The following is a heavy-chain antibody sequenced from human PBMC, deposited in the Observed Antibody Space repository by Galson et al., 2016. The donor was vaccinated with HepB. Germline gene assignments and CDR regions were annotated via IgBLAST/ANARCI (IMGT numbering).Heavy chain of an antibody. CDR1: GFTFSSYA. CDR2: ISGSGGST. D-gene: IGHD2-15*01. V-gene: IGHV3-23*01. CDR3: AKAEGFPRPYCSGGSCTSWYFDL. Sequence: SLRLSCAASGFTFSSYAMSWVRQAPGKGLEWVSAISGSGGSTYYADSVKGRFTISRDNSQNTLYLQMNSLRAEDTAVYYCAKAEGFPRPYCSGGSCTSWYFDLWGRGTLVTVSS. J-gene: IGHJ2*01.